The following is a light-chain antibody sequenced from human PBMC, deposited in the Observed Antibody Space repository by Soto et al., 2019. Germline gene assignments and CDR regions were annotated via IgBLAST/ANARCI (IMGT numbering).Light chain of an antibody. CDR3: QQYGPSIT. V-gene: IGKV3-20*01. CDR2: GAA. CDR1: QSVTNNY. J-gene: IGKJ2*01. Sequence: EIVVTQSPGTLSLSPGERATLSCRASQSVTNNYLAWYQHKPGQAPRCLIYGAAIRSTGIPDSFSGSGSGTDFTLTISRLEPEDFAVYYCQQYGPSITFGQGTKLEIK.